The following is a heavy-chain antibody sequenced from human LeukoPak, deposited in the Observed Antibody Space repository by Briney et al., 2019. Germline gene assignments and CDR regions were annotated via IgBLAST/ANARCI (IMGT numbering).Heavy chain of an antibody. CDR2: IYYSGTT. J-gene: IGHJ4*02. CDR1: GASISSYY. D-gene: IGHD6-19*01. CDR3: ARQGIRGQWLVHFDY. Sequence: PSETLSLTCSVSGASISSYYWSWIRQSPGKGPEWIEYIYYSGTTNYNPSLKSRVTISIDTSKNQFSLKLIPVTAADTAVYYCARQGIRGQWLVHFDYWGQGTLVTVSS. V-gene: IGHV4-59*08.